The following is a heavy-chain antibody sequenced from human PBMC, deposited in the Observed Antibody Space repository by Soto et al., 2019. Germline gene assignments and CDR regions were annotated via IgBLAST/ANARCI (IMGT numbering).Heavy chain of an antibody. V-gene: IGHV4-39*01. CDR1: GGSISSSSYY. Sequence: QLQLQESGPGLVKPSETLSLTCTVSGGSISSSSYYWGWIRQPPGKGLEWIGSIYYSGSTYYNPYLKSRVPISVDTSKNHFSLKLCSVTAADTAVYYCARHYLPQGPLRITRIRGWFDPWGQGTLVTVSS. CDR2: IYYSGST. D-gene: IGHD3-22*01. CDR3: ARHYLPQGPLRITRIRGWFDP. J-gene: IGHJ5*02.